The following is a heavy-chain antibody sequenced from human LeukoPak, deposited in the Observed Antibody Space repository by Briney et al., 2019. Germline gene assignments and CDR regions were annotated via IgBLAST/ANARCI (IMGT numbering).Heavy chain of an antibody. Sequence: PSQTLSLTCAVFGGSFSGYYWTWIRQPPGKGLEWIGEINHSGSTNYNPSLKSRVTISVDTSKHQFSLRLNSVTAADTAVYYCARGPVVDYFDGSAYYYFDSWGQGTPATVSS. CDR2: INHSGST. J-gene: IGHJ4*02. D-gene: IGHD3-22*01. V-gene: IGHV4-34*01. CDR3: ARGPVVDYFDGSAYYYFDS. CDR1: GGSFSGYY.